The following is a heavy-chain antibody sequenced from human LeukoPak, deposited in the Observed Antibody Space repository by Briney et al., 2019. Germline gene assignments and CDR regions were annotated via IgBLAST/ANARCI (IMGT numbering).Heavy chain of an antibody. J-gene: IGHJ6*02. D-gene: IGHD6-13*01. CDR1: GFTFSSYW. CDR3: PRGQYSSIWYPSGSEYYYGMAV. V-gene: IGHV3-74*01. Sequence: GGSLRLSCAPSGFTFSSYWMHWVRQAPGKGLVWVSRIYSDGSSTSYADSVKGRFTISRDNAKNTLYLRINSLRAEDTAVYYSPRGQYSSIWYPSGSEYYYGMAVWGQGHAVTVSS. CDR2: IYSDGSST.